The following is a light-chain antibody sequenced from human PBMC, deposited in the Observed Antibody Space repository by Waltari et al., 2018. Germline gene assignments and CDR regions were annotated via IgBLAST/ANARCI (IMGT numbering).Light chain of an antibody. Sequence: DIQMTQSPSTLSASVGDRVTITCRASQIISSWLAWYQQKPGKAPKLLIYRASTLESGVPSRFSGSGSGTDFTLTISSLQPDDSATYYCQQYSAYSWTFGQGTKVEIK. CDR1: QIISSW. V-gene: IGKV1-5*03. J-gene: IGKJ1*01. CDR2: RAS. CDR3: QQYSAYSWT.